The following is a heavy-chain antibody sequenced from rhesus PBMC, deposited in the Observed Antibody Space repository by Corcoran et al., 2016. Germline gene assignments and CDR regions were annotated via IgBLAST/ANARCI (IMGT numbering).Heavy chain of an antibody. J-gene: IGHJ4*01. V-gene: IGHV3S42*01. CDR2: ITSGARST. D-gene: IGHD6-31*01. CDR1: GAAFCGHG. Sequence: EVQQVESGGGLAKPGGSLRMAWEAAGAAFCGHGTMGALRTPGMGLDWFSDITSGARSTYYADSVKDRFTISRDNSKITLSLQMNSLRSEDTAVYYCANLLSSGSDYWGQGVLVTVSS. CDR3: ANLLSSGSDY.